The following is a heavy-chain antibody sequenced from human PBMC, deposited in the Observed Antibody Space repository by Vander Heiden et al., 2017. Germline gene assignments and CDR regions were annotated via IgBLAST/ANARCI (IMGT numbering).Heavy chain of an antibody. V-gene: IGHV4-31*03. Sequence: VHLQESGTGLVKATQTLSLTGSVSGGSISRGGYYWNWIRQHQGKGQGWIGSIFESGKTYYSPSLKNRMSISLDTSESQFSLKLTSLTAADTAVYYCARSGGWDYFDHWGQGTLVIVSS. CDR2: IFESGKT. CDR3: ARSGGWDYFDH. D-gene: IGHD3-16*01. CDR1: GGSISRGGYY. J-gene: IGHJ4*02.